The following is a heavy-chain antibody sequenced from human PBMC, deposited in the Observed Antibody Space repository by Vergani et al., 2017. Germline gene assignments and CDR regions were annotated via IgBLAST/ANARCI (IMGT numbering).Heavy chain of an antibody. CDR1: GFTFSSYS. Sequence: EVQLVESGGGLVQPGGSLRLSCAASGFTFSSYSMNWVRQAPGKGLEWVSYISSSSSTIYYADSVKGRFTISRDNAKNSLYLQMNSLRAEDTAVYYCARVRVGSGSFFDYWGQGTLVTVTS. D-gene: IGHD3-10*01. V-gene: IGHV3-48*01. J-gene: IGHJ4*02. CDR3: ARVRVGSGSFFDY. CDR2: ISSSSSTI.